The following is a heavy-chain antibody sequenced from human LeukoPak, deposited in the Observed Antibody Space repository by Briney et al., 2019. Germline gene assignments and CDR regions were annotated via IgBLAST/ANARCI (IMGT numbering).Heavy chain of an antibody. CDR1: GFTFTTYA. Sequence: GGSLRLSCAASGFTFTTYAMNWVRQVPGKGLEWVSAISSTGGHIYYADSVKGRFTMSRDNAKDSLYLQMNSLRVEDTAVYYCATDLCDFWGQGTLVTVPS. J-gene: IGHJ4*02. V-gene: IGHV3-21*01. CDR2: ISSTGGHI. CDR3: ATDLCDF. D-gene: IGHD2/OR15-2a*01.